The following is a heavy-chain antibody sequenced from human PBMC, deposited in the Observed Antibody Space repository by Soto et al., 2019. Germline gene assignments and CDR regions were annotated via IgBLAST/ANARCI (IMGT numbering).Heavy chain of an antibody. CDR2: ISTYTGDT. V-gene: IGHV1-18*01. Sequence: QVQLVQSGAEVRKPGASVKVSCKASGYTFSTSGMSWLRQAPGQGLEWMGWISTYTGDTNDAPKFQDRVTMPSDTSTSTVYMELRSLRSDDTAVYYCARAGAAPYYYYGMDVWGQGTRVTVSS. CDR1: GYTFSTSG. CDR3: ARAGAAPYYYYGMDV. J-gene: IGHJ6*02. D-gene: IGHD2-15*01.